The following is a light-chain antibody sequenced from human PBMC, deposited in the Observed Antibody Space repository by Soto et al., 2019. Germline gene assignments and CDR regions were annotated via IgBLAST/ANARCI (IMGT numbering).Light chain of an antibody. CDR1: SSDVGGYKY. CDR3: SSYTSSSTVV. V-gene: IGLV2-14*01. J-gene: IGLJ2*01. CDR2: EVS. Sequence: QSALTQPASVSGSPGQSITISCTGSSSDVGGYKYVSWFQQHPGKAPKSMIYEVSNRPSGVSNRFSGSKSGNTASLTISGLQAEDEADYYCSSYTSSSTVVFGGGTKLTVL.